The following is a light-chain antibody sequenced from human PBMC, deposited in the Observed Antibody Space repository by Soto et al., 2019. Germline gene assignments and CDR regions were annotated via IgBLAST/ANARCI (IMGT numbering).Light chain of an antibody. CDR1: SSDVGGYNY. Sequence: QSALTQPRSVSGFPGQSVTLTCTGTSSDVGGYNYVSWYQQHPGKAPKLMIYDVSKRPSGVPDRFSGSKSGNTASLTISGLQAEDEADYYCCSYAGSYTYVFGTGTKVTVL. CDR2: DVS. V-gene: IGLV2-11*01. CDR3: CSYAGSYTYV. J-gene: IGLJ1*01.